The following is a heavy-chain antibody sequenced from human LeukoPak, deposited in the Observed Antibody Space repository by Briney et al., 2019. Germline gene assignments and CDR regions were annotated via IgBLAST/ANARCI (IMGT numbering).Heavy chain of an antibody. CDR1: GGSISSGGYY. V-gene: IGHV4-30-2*01. D-gene: IGHD4-17*01. CDR3: ARNPGSDYPEW. Sequence: PSETLSLTCTVSGGSISSGGYYWSWIRQPPGKGLEWIGEIYHSGSTNYNPSLKSRVTISVDKSKNQLSLKLTSVTAADTAVYYCARNPGSDYPEWWGQGTLVTVSS. J-gene: IGHJ4*02. CDR2: IYHSGST.